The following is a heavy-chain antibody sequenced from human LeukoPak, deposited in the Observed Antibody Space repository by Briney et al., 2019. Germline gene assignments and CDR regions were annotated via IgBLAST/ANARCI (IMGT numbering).Heavy chain of an antibody. CDR2: INTNTGNP. V-gene: IGHV7-4-1*02. J-gene: IGHJ4*02. D-gene: IGHD3-10*01. CDR1: GYTFTNYT. CDR3: ARDPRSLDY. Sequence: SVTVSCTASGYTFTNYTLNWVRQAPGQGLEWMGWINTNTGNPTYAQGFTGRFVFSLDTSVSTAYLQISSLKAEDTAVYYCARDPRSLDYWGQGTLVTVSS.